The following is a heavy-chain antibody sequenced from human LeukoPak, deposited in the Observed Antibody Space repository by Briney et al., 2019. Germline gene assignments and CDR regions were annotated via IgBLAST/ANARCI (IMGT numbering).Heavy chain of an antibody. CDR1: GGSISSYY. CDR3: AREGPYRAAFDI. J-gene: IGHJ3*02. Sequence: PSETLSLTCTGSGGSISSYYWSWIRQPAGKGREWIGRIYTSGSTNYNPSLKSRVTMSVDTSKNQFSLKLSSVTAADTAVYYCAREGPYRAAFDIWGQGTMVTVSS. V-gene: IGHV4-4*07. CDR2: IYTSGST.